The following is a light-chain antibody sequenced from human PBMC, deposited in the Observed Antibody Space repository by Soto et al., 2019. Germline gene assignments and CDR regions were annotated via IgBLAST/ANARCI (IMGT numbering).Light chain of an antibody. CDR2: DVS. CDR3: SSYTSSTTVV. V-gene: IGLV2-14*01. J-gene: IGLJ2*01. Sequence: QSALTQPASVSGSPGQSITISCTGTTSDVGGYNYVSWYQRHPGKPPKLMIYDVSNRPSGVSNRFSGSRSGNTASLTISGLQAEDEADYYCSSYTSSTTVVFGGGTKVTVL. CDR1: TSDVGGYNY.